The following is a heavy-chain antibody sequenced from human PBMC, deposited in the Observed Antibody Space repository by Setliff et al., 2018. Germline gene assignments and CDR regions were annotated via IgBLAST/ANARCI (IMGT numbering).Heavy chain of an antibody. CDR2: INGGNGNT. Sequence: GASVKVSCKASGYSFSTYAMHWVRQAPGQRLEWMGWINGGNGNTKYSQKFQGRITITRDTSASTAYMEMSSLRSEDTAVYYCARVSQYSSGWYYYYYYGMDVWGQGTTVTVSS. V-gene: IGHV1-3*01. J-gene: IGHJ6*02. CDR3: ARVSQYSSGWYYYYYYGMDV. CDR1: GYSFSTYA. D-gene: IGHD6-19*01.